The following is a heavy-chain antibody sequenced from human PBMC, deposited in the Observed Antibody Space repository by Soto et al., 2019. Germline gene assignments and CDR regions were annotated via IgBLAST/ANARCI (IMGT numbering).Heavy chain of an antibody. Sequence: GGSLRLSCAASGFTFSSYAMSWVRQAPGKGLEWVSAISGSGGSTYYADSVKGRFTISRDNSKNTLYLQMNSLRAEDTAVYYCAKDPSRDIVVVVAATPDYWGQGTLVTVSS. J-gene: IGHJ4*02. D-gene: IGHD2-15*01. CDR3: AKDPSRDIVVVVAATPDY. CDR2: ISGSGGST. CDR1: GFTFSSYA. V-gene: IGHV3-23*01.